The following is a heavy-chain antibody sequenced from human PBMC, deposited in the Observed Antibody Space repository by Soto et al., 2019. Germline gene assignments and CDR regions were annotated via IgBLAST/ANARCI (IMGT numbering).Heavy chain of an antibody. CDR2: IKQDASET. V-gene: IGHV3-7*04. CDR3: ARDSGPRGYDAFDI. CDR1: GFTFSNYW. Sequence: EVQVVESGGGLVQPGGSLRLSCAASGFTFSNYWMTWVRQAPGKGLEWVANIKQDASETFYVDSVKGRFTISRDNAKNSLYLQMNSRRAEETAVYYCARDSGPRGYDAFDIWGQGTMVTVSS. J-gene: IGHJ3*02. D-gene: IGHD2-8*02.